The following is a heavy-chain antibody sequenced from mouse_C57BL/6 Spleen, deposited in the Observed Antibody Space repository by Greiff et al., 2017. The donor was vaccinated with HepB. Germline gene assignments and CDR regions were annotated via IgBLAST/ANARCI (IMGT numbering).Heavy chain of an antibody. Sequence: EVQLQESGGGLVKPGGSLKLSCAASGFTFSSYAMSWVRQTPEKRLEWVATISDGGSYTYYPDNVKGRFTISRDNAKNNLYLQMSHLKSEDTAMYYCARDPYGNYGYAMDYWGQGTSVTVSS. CDR3: ARDPYGNYGYAMDY. V-gene: IGHV5-4*01. D-gene: IGHD2-1*01. J-gene: IGHJ4*01. CDR2: ISDGGSYT. CDR1: GFTFSSYA.